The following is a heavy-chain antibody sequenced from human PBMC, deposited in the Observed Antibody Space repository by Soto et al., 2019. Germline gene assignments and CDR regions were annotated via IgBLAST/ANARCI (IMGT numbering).Heavy chain of an antibody. CDR1: GGSISSGGYY. CDR3: AGASSSWYLYYFDY. CDR2: IYYSGST. V-gene: IGHV4-31*03. Sequence: PSETLSLTCTVSGGSISSGGYYWSWIRQHPGKGLEWIGYIYYSGSTYYNPSLKSRVTISVDTSKNQFSLKLSSVTAADTAVYYCAGASSSWYLYYFDYWGQGTLVTV. J-gene: IGHJ4*02. D-gene: IGHD6-13*01.